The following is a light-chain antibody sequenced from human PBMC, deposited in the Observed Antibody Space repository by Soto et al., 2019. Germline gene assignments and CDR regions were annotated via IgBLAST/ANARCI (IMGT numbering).Light chain of an antibody. CDR2: EGT. Sequence: QSVLAQPASVSASPGQSITIPCTGTSSDVGSYNLVSWFQQHPGKVPKLLIYEGTKRPSGLSDRFSGSKSGTTASLTISGLQAEDEAHYYCYSYAGENLYVFGTGTKV. CDR3: YSYAGENLYV. CDR1: SSDVGSYNL. V-gene: IGLV2-23*01. J-gene: IGLJ1*01.